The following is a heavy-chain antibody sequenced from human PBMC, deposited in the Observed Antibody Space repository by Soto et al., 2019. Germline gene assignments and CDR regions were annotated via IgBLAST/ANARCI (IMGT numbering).Heavy chain of an antibody. CDR1: GYTFTSYG. Sequence: ASVKVSCKASGYTFTSYGISWVRQAPGQGLEWMGWISAYNGNTNYAQRLQGRVTMTTDTSTSTAYMELRSLRSDDTAVYYCARGNIVVVVADTGFDYWGQGTLVTVSS. CDR2: ISAYNGNT. J-gene: IGHJ4*02. D-gene: IGHD2-15*01. CDR3: ARGNIVVVVADTGFDY. V-gene: IGHV1-18*01.